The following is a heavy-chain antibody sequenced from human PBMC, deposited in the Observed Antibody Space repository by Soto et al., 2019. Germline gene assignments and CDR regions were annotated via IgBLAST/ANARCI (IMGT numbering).Heavy chain of an antibody. CDR2: IKQDGSEK. CDR1: GLTCSFWW. J-gene: IGHJ6*03. D-gene: IGHD2-2*01. Sequence: WGSLMLSCAASGLTCSFWWMSWVRQAPGKGLEWVANIKQDGSEKYYVDSVKGRFTISRDNAKNSLYLQMNSLRAEDTAVYYCARDFVVVVPAAMGYMDVWGKGTTVTVSS. V-gene: IGHV3-7*01. CDR3: ARDFVVVVPAAMGYMDV.